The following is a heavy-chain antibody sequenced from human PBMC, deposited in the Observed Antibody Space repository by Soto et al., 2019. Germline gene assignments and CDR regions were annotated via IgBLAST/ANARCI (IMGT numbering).Heavy chain of an antibody. CDR3: ARDFGQQQLVESSEGGMYV. CDR1: GGSISSSNW. V-gene: IGHV4-4*02. CDR2: IYHSGST. J-gene: IGHJ6*01. D-gene: IGHD6-13*01. Sequence: QVQLQESGPGLVKPSGTLSLTCAVSGGSISSSNWWSWVRQPPGKGLEWIGEIYHSGSTNYNPSLKSRVTITVDKSKNQFSLKLSSVTAADTAVYYCARDFGQQQLVESSEGGMYVWGQGTTVTVSS.